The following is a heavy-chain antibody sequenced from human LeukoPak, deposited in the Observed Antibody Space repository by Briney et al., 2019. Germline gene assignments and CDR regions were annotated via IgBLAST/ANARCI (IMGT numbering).Heavy chain of an antibody. V-gene: IGHV3-33*01. CDR3: ARGPMGIAAAGIDY. D-gene: IGHD6-13*01. CDR2: IWYDGSNK. Sequence: GGSLRLSCAASGFTFSSYGMHWVRQAPGKGLEWVAVIWYDGSNKYYADSVKGRFTISRDNSKNTLYLQMNSLRAEDTAVYYCARGPMGIAAAGIDYWGQGTLVTVSS. J-gene: IGHJ4*02. CDR1: GFTFSSYG.